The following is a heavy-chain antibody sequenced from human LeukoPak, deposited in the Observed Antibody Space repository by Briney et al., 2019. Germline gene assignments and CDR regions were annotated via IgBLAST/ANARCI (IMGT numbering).Heavy chain of an antibody. V-gene: IGHV4-4*02. J-gene: IGHJ4*02. CDR3: STRDQSRTDVVPPDH. CDR1: GVSISSCNW. CDR2: ISHCGDT. D-gene: IGHD5/OR15-5a*01. Sequence: SETLSLTCAVSGVSISSCNWWTWVRQPPGKGLEWIGEISHCGDTKYSPSLRTRVTISIDRSKNHLSLNLNSVTAADTAIYYCSTRDQSRTDVVPPDHWGQGTLVTVSS.